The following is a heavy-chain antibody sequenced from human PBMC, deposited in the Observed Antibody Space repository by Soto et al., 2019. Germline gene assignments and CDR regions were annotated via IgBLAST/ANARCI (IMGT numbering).Heavy chain of an antibody. V-gene: IGHV4-30-4*01. CDR2: TYYSGNT. J-gene: IGHJ6*02. D-gene: IGHD2-8*01. CDR1: GVSISSGDYY. Sequence: QVQLQESGPGLVKTSQSVSLTCTVSGVSISSGDYYWSWIRQPPGKCLEWIGYTYYSGNTHSAPSLGSRLTMSIDTSRNQFSLHLMSVTAADTAIYYCARYTNFSPYYHGVDVWGQGTTVTVSS. CDR3: ARYTNFSPYYHGVDV.